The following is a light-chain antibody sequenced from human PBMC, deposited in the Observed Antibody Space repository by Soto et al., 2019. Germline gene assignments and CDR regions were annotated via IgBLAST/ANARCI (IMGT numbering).Light chain of an antibody. J-gene: IGKJ5*01. Sequence: EIVLTHSPATLSVSPGDRATLSCMASQGISTNSAWYQQKPGQAPRLLIYGASTRAAGIPARFRGSRSGTEFTLTITSLLSEDFAVYYCQQYDNWPPITFGQGTRLEI. CDR1: QGISTN. CDR2: GAS. V-gene: IGKV3-15*01. CDR3: QQYDNWPPIT.